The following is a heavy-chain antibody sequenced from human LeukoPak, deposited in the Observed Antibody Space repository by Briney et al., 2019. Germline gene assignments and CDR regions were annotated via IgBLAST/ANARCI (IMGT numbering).Heavy chain of an antibody. V-gene: IGHV1-2*02. J-gene: IGHJ4*02. Sequence: ASVKVSCKASGYTFTGYYMHWVRQAPGQGLEWMGWINPNSGGINYAQKFQGRVTMTRDTSISTAYMELSRLRSDDTAVYYCARAVRLVRGVISIDYWGQGTLVTVSS. D-gene: IGHD3-10*01. CDR1: GYTFTGYY. CDR2: INPNSGGI. CDR3: ARAVRLVRGVISIDY.